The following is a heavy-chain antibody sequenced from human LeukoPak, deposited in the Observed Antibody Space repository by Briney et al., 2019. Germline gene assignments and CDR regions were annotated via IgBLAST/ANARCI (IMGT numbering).Heavy chain of an antibody. V-gene: IGHV4-59*01. CDR2: VYYSGKT. Sequence: SETLSLTCTVSGVSISGYYWTWIRHRLGKGLEWIGYVYYSGKTDYNPSLESRVTISVETSKNQFSLRLNSVTAADTAMYYCARDIGITLFGAVTHDALDIWGQGTMVTVSS. CDR3: ARDIGITLFGAVTHDALDI. D-gene: IGHD3-3*01. CDR1: GVSISGYY. J-gene: IGHJ3*02.